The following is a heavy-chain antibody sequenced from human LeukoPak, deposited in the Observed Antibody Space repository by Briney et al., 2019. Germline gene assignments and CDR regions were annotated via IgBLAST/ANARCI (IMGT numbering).Heavy chain of an antibody. Sequence: PGRSLRLSCAASGFTFDDYAMHWVRQAPGKGLEWGSGISWNSGGIGYADSVKGRFTISRDKAKNSLYLRMNSLRAEETALYYCAKGDNYCLYDLFMDVWGKGTTVTVSS. CDR1: GFTFDDYA. CDR2: ISWNSGGI. J-gene: IGHJ6*03. V-gene: IGHV3-9*01. D-gene: IGHD3-10*01. CDR3: AKGDNYCLYDLFMDV.